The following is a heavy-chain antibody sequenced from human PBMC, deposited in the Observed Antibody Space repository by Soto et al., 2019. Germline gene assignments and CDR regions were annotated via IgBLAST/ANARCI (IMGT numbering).Heavy chain of an antibody. V-gene: IGHV3-11*06. CDR1: GFTFTDSY. CDR2: IRPKATYK. Sequence: QGQLVESGGVLVKPGGSLRLSCATSGFTFTDSYMTWILQARGKGLEFVSYIRPKATYKAYADSVKGRFTISRDNTKNSLYMQLNSLRDEDTALYYCSRGGGGGLFDLWGQGAFVTVSS. J-gene: IGHJ5*02. CDR3: SRGGGGGLFDL. D-gene: IGHD2-21*01.